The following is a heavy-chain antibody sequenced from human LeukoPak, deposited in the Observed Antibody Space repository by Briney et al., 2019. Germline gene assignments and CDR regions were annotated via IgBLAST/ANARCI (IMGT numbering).Heavy chain of an antibody. V-gene: IGHV3-23*01. CDR1: GFSLSTFA. CDR2: IGASDGYT. CDR3: AKDGVTYYDYVWGSYRSFDYFDY. J-gene: IGHJ4*02. Sequence: QTGGSLRLSCVASGFSLSTFAMSWVRQSPEKGLEWVSAIGASDGYTYHADSVKGRFTISRDNSKNTLYLQMNSLRAEDTAVYYCAKDGVTYYDYVWGSYRSFDYFDYWGQGTLVTVSS. D-gene: IGHD3-16*02.